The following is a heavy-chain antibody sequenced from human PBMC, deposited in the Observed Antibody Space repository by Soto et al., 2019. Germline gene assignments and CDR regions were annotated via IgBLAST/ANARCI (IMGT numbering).Heavy chain of an antibody. CDR3: ARSTYYDILTGSYYYYAMDV. CDR1: GFTFTSFT. V-gene: IGHV3-30-3*02. D-gene: IGHD3-9*01. J-gene: IGHJ6*02. Sequence: QVQLVESGGGVVQPGGSLSLSCATSGFTFTSFTMHWVRQAPGKGLEWIAVMSYDGARTDYADAVKGRFTISRDTSKNTLYLQMNNLRPDDTAMYYCARSTYYDILTGSYYYYAMDVWGQGTTVTVSS. CDR2: MSYDGART.